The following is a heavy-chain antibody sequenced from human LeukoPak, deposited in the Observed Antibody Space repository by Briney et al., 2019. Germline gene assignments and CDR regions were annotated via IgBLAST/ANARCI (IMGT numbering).Heavy chain of an antibody. CDR2: IKSKTHGGTT. CDR3: TTEHGSGSYYEGYYFDY. V-gene: IGHV3-15*01. CDR1: GGSLSYYY. D-gene: IGHD3-10*01. Sequence: PSETLSLTCAVYGGSLSYYYWSSVRQAPGKGLEWVGRIKSKTHGGTTDYAAPVKGRFTISRDDSKNTLYLQMNSLKTEDTAVYYCTTEHGSGSYYEGYYFDYWGQGTLVTVSS. J-gene: IGHJ4*02.